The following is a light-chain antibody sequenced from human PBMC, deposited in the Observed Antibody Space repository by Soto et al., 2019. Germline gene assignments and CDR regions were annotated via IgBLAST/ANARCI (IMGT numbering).Light chain of an antibody. J-gene: IGKJ1*01. Sequence: ILMTQSPATLSVSPGERATLSCRASQSVSNSLAWYQQKPGQAPRLLIYDASTGATGIPARFSGSGSGTEFTLTISGLQSEDFAVYYCHQYNYWPPWTFGQGTKVEIK. CDR1: QSVSNS. V-gene: IGKV3-15*01. CDR3: HQYNYWPPWT. CDR2: DAS.